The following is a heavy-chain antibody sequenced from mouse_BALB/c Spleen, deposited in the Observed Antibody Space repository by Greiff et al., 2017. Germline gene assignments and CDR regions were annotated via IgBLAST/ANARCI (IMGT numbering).Heavy chain of an antibody. J-gene: IGHJ4*01. CDR3: ARHLNYAAMDY. CDR1: GFTFSSYG. V-gene: IGHV5-6*01. D-gene: IGHD1-1*01. Sequence: VKLVESGGDLVKPGGSLKLSCAASGFTFSSYGMSWVRQTPDKRLEWVATISSGGSYTYYPDSVKGRFTISRDNAKNTLYLQMSSLKSEDTAMYYCARHLNYAAMDYWGQGTSVTVSS. CDR2: ISSGGSYT.